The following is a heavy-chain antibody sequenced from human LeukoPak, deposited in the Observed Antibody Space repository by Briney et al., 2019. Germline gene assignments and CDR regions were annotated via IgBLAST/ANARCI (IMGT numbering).Heavy chain of an antibody. CDR3: ARSGAGSDY. CDR2: MKPDGSEK. CDR1: GFTLSSYW. Sequence: GGSLRLSCAGSGFTLSSYWMSWVRQAPGKGLEWVANMKPDGSEKYYVDSVKGRFTISRDNAKNSLYLQMNSLRAEDTAVYYCARSGAGSDYWGQGTLVTVSS. V-gene: IGHV3-7*01. D-gene: IGHD1-14*01. J-gene: IGHJ4*02.